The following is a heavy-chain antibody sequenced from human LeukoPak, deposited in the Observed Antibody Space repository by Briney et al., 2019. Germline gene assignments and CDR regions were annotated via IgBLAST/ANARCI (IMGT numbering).Heavy chain of an antibody. CDR3: ARGLLRPTSSIDRKAFDM. J-gene: IGHJ3*02. CDR1: GFTFSNYW. Sequence: GGSLRLSCAASGFTFSNYWMIWVRQAPGKGLEWVGNIKQDGSEKRYADSVRGRFTISRDNSKNTLYLQMNSLRAEDTAVYYCARGLLRPTSSIDRKAFDMWGQGTMVTVSS. D-gene: IGHD2/OR15-2a*01. CDR2: IKQDGSEK. V-gene: IGHV3-7*02.